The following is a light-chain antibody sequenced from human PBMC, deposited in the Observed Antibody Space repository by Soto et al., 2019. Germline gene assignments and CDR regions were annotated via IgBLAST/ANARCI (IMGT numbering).Light chain of an antibody. CDR3: QQTKGFPLT. V-gene: IGKV1-12*01. Sequence: DIQMTQSPSSLSASVGARVTITCRASQDISKNLAWYLQIPGKAPKLLIFAASTLQSGVPSRFSASGSGTYFILTVGGLQPEDAATYYCQQTKGFPLTFGGGTKVDIK. CDR1: QDISKN. CDR2: AAS. J-gene: IGKJ4*01.